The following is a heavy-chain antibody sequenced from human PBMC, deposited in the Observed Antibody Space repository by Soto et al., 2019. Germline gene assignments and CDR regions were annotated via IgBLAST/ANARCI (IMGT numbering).Heavy chain of an antibody. D-gene: IGHD3-22*01. Sequence: GASVKVSCKASGGTFSSYAISWVRQAPGQGLEWMGGIIPIVCTANYGQKFQGRVTITAGGATSTSYTELRSLRSEDTPVDSCARSGYYDSSGYYAHINTYYYYGMDVWGQGTTVTVSS. CDR2: IIPIVCTA. CDR3: ARSGYYDSSGYYAHINTYYYYGMDV. V-gene: IGHV1-69*13. CDR1: GGTFSSYA. J-gene: IGHJ6*02.